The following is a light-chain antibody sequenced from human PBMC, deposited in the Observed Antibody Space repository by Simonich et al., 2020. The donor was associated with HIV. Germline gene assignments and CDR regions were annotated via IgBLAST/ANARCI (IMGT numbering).Light chain of an antibody. Sequence: QSALTQPASVSGSPGQSITISCTGTSSDVGSYNLVSWYQQHPGKAPKLIIYDVSNRPSGVSNRFSGSKSGYTASLTISGLRAEDDADYYCSSYSSTTTVIFGGGTKLTVL. J-gene: IGLJ2*01. CDR3: SSYSSTTTVI. CDR1: SSDVGSYNL. V-gene: IGLV2-14*02. CDR2: DVS.